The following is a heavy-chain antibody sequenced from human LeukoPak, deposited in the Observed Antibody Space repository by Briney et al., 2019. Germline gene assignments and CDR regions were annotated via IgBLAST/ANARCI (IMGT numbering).Heavy chain of an antibody. CDR2: IIPIFGTT. Sequence: SVKVSCKASGGTVSSYAISWVRQAPGQGLEWMGGIIPIFGTTNYAQKFQDRVTITADKSTSTTYMELSSLRSEDTAVYYCARVVGLTGYSSSWYSGYYYYMDVWGKGTTVTVSS. D-gene: IGHD6-13*01. J-gene: IGHJ6*03. V-gene: IGHV1-69*06. CDR1: GGTVSSYA. CDR3: ARVVGLTGYSSSWYSGYYYYMDV.